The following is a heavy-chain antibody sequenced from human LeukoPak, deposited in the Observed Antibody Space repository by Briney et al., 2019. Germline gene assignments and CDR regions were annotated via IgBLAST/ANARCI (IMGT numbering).Heavy chain of an antibody. CDR2: IYHSGST. CDR1: GGSISSSNW. Sequence: PSETLSLTCAVSGGSISSSNWWSWVRQPPGKGLEWIGEIYHSGSTNYIPSLKSRVTISVDKSKNQFSLRLNSVTAADTAVYYCAKSNGYGLVDIWGQGTMVTVSS. V-gene: IGHV4-4*02. CDR3: AKSNGYGLVDI. D-gene: IGHD3-10*01. J-gene: IGHJ3*02.